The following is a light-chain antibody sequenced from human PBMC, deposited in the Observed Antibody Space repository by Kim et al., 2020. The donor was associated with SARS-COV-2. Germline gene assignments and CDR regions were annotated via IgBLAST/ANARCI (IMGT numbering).Light chain of an antibody. CDR1: ALPNQY. CDR2: EDT. J-gene: IGLJ3*02. Sequence: SYELTQPPSVSVSPGQTARITCSGDALPNQYAYWFQQKPGQAPVLVIYEDTERPSGIPERFSGSTSGTTVTLTTSGVQAEDEADYYCQSSDSSDTFWVFGGGTQLTVL. CDR3: QSSDSSDTFWV. V-gene: IGLV3-25*03.